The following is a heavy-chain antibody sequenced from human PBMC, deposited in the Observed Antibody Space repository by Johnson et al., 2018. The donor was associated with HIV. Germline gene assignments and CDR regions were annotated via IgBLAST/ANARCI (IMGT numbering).Heavy chain of an antibody. CDR2: MNADGKST. CDR3: AGGKGLVGGRAFDI. Sequence: VQLVESGGGVVQPGRSLRLSCAASGFTFINYWMHWVRQAPGKGQVWVSRMNADGKSTTYADSVKGRFTISRDNAKNTPYLQMNSLRAEDTVVHYCAGGKGLVGGRAFDIWGQGTMVTVSS. CDR1: GFTFINYW. D-gene: IGHD6-19*01. J-gene: IGHJ3*02. V-gene: IGHV3-74*02.